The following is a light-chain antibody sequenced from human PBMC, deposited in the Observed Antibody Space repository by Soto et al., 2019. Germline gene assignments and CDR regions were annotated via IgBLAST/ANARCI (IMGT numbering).Light chain of an antibody. Sequence: QSALTQPASVSGSPGQSIAISCTGTSSDDGGYNYVSWYQQHPGTAPKLMIYDVSDRPSGVSNRFSGSKSGNTASLTISGLQAEDEADYYCSSYTTSSTLVFGGGAKVTVL. CDR3: SSYTTSSTLV. CDR1: SSDDGGYNY. J-gene: IGLJ2*01. V-gene: IGLV2-14*01. CDR2: DVS.